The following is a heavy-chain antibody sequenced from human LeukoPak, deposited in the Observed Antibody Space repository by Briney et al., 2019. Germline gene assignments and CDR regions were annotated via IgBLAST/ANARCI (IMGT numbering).Heavy chain of an antibody. CDR3: ARQGGYSYGYGLYYYYYMDV. V-gene: IGHV1-18*01. CDR2: ISAYNGNT. CDR1: GYTFTSYG. Sequence: ASVKVSCKASGYTFTSYGISWVRQAPGQGLEWMGWISAYNGNTNYAQKLQGRVTMTTDTSTSTAYMELRSLRSDDTAVYYCARQGGYSYGYGLYYYYYMDVWGKGTTVTISS. J-gene: IGHJ6*03. D-gene: IGHD5-18*01.